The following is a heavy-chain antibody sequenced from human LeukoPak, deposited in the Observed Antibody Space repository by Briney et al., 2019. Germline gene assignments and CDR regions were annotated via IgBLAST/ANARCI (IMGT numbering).Heavy chain of an antibody. Sequence: ASVKVSCKASGYIFTSYYMHWVRQAPGQGLEWMGIINPSNGYTTYAQKFQGRVTMTRDTSTSTVYMELSSLRSEDTAVYYCARLAVAQTGLFDYWGQRTLVTVSS. D-gene: IGHD6-19*01. CDR1: GYIFTSYY. V-gene: IGHV1-46*01. CDR2: INPSNGYT. CDR3: ARLAVAQTGLFDY. J-gene: IGHJ4*02.